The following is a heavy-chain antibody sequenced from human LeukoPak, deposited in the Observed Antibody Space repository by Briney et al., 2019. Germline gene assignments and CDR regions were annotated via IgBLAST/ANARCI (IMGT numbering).Heavy chain of an antibody. J-gene: IGHJ4*02. CDR3: ATVTYYDFWSGYPPYYFDY. Sequence: ASVKVSCKVSGYTLIELSMHWVRQAPGKGLEWMGGFDPEDGETIYAQKFQGRVTMTEDTSTDTAYMELSSLRSEDTAVYYCATVTYYDFWSGYPPYYFDYWGQGTLVTVSS. CDR1: GYTLIELS. D-gene: IGHD3-3*01. CDR2: FDPEDGET. V-gene: IGHV1-24*01.